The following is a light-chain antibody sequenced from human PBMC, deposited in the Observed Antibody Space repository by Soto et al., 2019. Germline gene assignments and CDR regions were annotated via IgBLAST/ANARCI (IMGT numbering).Light chain of an antibody. Sequence: QSARTQPASVSGSPGQSVILSCTGTSSEASVFTFISWYQQHPGKAPKVIIYEVSNRPSGVSSRFSGSKSGSTASLTISGLQAEDEADYFCASYTDTSTYVFGTGTKVTVL. CDR2: EVS. CDR3: ASYTDTSTYV. J-gene: IGLJ1*01. V-gene: IGLV2-14*01. CDR1: SSEASVFTF.